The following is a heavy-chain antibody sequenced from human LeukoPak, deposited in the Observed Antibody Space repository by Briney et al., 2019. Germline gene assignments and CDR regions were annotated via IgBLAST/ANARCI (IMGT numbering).Heavy chain of an antibody. CDR1: GFTFSSYA. D-gene: IGHD4-17*01. J-gene: IGHJ6*02. CDR2: ISGSGGST. Sequence: GGSLRLSCAASGFTFSSYAMSWVRQAPGKGLEWVSAISGSGGSTYYADSVKGRFTISRDNSKNTLYLQMNSLRAEDTAVYYCATSTVTMEGNRYYGMDVWGQGTTVTVSS. V-gene: IGHV3-23*01. CDR3: ATSTVTMEGNRYYGMDV.